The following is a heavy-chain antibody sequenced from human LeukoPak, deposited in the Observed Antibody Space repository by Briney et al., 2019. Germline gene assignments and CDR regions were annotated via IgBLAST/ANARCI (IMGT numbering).Heavy chain of an antibody. J-gene: IGHJ6*02. Sequence: GGSLRLSCAASGFTFSSEWRSWVRQAPGKGLEWVANIKQEGSEKYYVDSGKGRFTISRDSANHSLYLQMNSLRAEDTAVYYCASIVVVPAAMDSYYGMDVWGQGTTVTVSS. V-gene: IGHV3-7*02. D-gene: IGHD2-2*01. CDR3: ASIVVVPAAMDSYYGMDV. CDR2: IKQEGSEK. CDR1: GFTFSSEW.